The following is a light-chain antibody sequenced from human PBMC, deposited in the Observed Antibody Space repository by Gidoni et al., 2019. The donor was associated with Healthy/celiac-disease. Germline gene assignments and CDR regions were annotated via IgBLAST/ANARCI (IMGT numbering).Light chain of an antibody. Sequence: DIQMTQAPSSLSASVGDRVTITCQASQDISNYLNWYQQKPGKAPKLLIYDASNLETGVPSMFSGSGSGTDFTFTISILQPEDIATYYCQQYDNLPYTFGQGTKLEIK. CDR3: QQYDNLPYT. V-gene: IGKV1-33*01. J-gene: IGKJ2*01. CDR1: QDISNY. CDR2: DAS.